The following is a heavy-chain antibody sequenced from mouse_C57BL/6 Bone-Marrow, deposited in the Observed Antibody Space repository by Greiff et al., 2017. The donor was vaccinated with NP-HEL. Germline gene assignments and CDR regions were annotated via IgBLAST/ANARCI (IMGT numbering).Heavy chain of an antibody. CDR2: IDPSDSYT. CDR3: ARTVVATDY. Sequence: QVQLQQSGAELVKPGASVKLSCKASGYTFTSYWMQWVKQRPGQGLEWIGEIDPSDSYTNYNQKFKGKATLTVDTSSSTAYMQLISLTSEDSAVYYCARTVVATDYWGQGTTLTVSS. J-gene: IGHJ2*01. D-gene: IGHD1-1*01. V-gene: IGHV1-50*01. CDR1: GYTFTSYW.